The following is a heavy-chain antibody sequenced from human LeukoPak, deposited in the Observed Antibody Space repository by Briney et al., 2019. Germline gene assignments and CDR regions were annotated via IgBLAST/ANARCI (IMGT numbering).Heavy chain of an antibody. D-gene: IGHD3-3*01. J-gene: IGHJ4*02. V-gene: IGHV3-20*04. CDR1: GFTFDDYA. CDR3: ARLRGYDFWSGFEY. Sequence: GRSLRLSCAASGFTFDDYAMHWVRQAPGKGLEWVSGLNWNGGSTGYADSVKGRFTISRDNAKNSLYLQMNSLRAEDTALYYCARLRGYDFWSGFEYWGQGTLVTVSS. CDR2: LNWNGGST.